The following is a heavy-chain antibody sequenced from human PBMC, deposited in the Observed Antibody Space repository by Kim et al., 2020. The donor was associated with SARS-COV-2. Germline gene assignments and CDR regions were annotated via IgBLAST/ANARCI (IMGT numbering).Heavy chain of an antibody. CDR1: GYTFTDYW. CDR3: AKDKREYSYGYSDY. CDR2: IHPNSGGT. V-gene: IGHV1-2*06. Sequence: ASVKVSCKACGYTFTDYWMHWVRQAPGQGLEWMGRIHPNSGGTDYAQHFQGRVTMTRDTSISTVYMELSRLRSDDTAIYYCAKDKREYSYGYSDYWGQGTLVTVSS. J-gene: IGHJ4*02. D-gene: IGHD5-18*01.